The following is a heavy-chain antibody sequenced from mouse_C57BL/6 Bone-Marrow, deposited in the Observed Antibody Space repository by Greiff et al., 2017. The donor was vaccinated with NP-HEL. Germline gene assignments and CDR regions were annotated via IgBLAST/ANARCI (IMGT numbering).Heavy chain of an antibody. CDR3: TRGGTYCSNLYFDY. D-gene: IGHD2-5*01. CDR1: GYTFTDYE. J-gene: IGHJ2*01. CDR2: IDPETGGT. V-gene: IGHV1-15*01. Sequence: VQLQQSGAELVRPGASVTLSCKASGYTFTDYEMHWVKQTPVHGLEWIGAIDPETGGTAYNQKFKGKAILTADKSSSTAYMELRSLTSEDSAVYYCTRGGTYCSNLYFDYWGQGTTLTVSS.